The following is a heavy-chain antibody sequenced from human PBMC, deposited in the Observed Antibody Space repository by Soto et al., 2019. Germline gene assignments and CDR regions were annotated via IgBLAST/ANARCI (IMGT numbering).Heavy chain of an antibody. V-gene: IGHV3-72*01. CDR3: TRVRLGSRRPSDY. Sequence: EVQLVESGGGLVQPEGSLRLSCAASGFTFSDHYMDWVRQAPGKGLEWVGRIKNKANSYTTEYAAPVKGRLIISRDDSTSAVFLQMNRLITDATAVYYCTRVRLGSRRPSDYWGQGILVTVSS. CDR1: GFTFSDHY. CDR2: IKNKANSYTT. D-gene: IGHD6-13*01. J-gene: IGHJ4*02.